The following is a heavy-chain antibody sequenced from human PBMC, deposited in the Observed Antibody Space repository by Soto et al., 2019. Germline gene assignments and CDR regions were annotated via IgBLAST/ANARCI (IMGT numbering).Heavy chain of an antibody. J-gene: IGHJ5*02. D-gene: IGHD6-19*01. Sequence: PSETLSLTCTVSGGSIDSGDYYRSWVRQVPGKGLEWIGFISYSGNTHYNPSLESRVTISKDTSKNQFSLRLNSMTAADSAVYYCAREVSPNSRGWYTVLVRWFDPWGQGTLVTVSS. V-gene: IGHV4-31*03. CDR2: ISYSGNT. CDR3: AREVSPNSRGWYTVLVRWFDP. CDR1: GGSIDSGDYY.